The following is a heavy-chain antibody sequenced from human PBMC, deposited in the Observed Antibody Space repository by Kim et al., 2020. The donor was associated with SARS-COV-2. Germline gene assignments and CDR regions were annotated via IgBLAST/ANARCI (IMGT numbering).Heavy chain of an antibody. D-gene: IGHD4-17*01. Sequence: ADSVKGRFTISRDKAKNSLYLQMNSLRDEDTAVYYCARDRNDYGAALFDYWGQGTLVTVSS. CDR3: ARDRNDYGAALFDY. V-gene: IGHV3-48*02. J-gene: IGHJ4*02.